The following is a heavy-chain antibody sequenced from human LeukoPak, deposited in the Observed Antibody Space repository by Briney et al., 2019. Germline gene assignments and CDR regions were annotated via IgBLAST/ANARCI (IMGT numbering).Heavy chain of an antibody. CDR2: INRDGSTT. V-gene: IGHV3-74*01. J-gene: IGHJ5*02. CDR1: GFTFSRYW. D-gene: IGHD3-22*01. Sequence: GGSLRLSCAASGFTFSRYWIHWVRQAPGKGLEWVSRINRDGSTTTYADSVKGRFTISRDNAKNTVYLQMNSLRAEDTAVYYCARVLSGSWDWFDPWGQGTLVGVSS. CDR3: ARVLSGSWDWFDP.